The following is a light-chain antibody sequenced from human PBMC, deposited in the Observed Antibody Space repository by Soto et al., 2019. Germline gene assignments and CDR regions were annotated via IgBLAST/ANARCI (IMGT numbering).Light chain of an antibody. CDR1: SSNIGAGYD. Sequence: QSVLTQRPSVSGAPGQRVTISCTGSSSNIGAGYDVHWYQQLPGTAPKLVIYGTTNRPSGVPDRFSGSKSGTSASLAITGLQAEDEADYYCQSYDGTLSGSYVFGIGTKVTV. CDR3: QSYDGTLSGSYV. CDR2: GTT. V-gene: IGLV1-40*01. J-gene: IGLJ1*01.